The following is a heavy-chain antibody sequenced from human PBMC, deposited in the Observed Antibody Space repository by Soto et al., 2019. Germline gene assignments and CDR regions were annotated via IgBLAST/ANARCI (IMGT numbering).Heavy chain of an antibody. Sequence: ASVKVSCKASGYTFTSYDINWVRQATGQGLEWMGWMNPNSGNTGYAQKFQGRVTMTRNTSISTAYMELSSLRPEDTAVYYCAREGITMVRGVICYYMDVWGKGTTVTVSS. CDR3: AREGITMVRGVICYYMDV. CDR2: MNPNSGNT. V-gene: IGHV1-8*01. J-gene: IGHJ6*03. CDR1: GYTFTSYD. D-gene: IGHD3-10*01.